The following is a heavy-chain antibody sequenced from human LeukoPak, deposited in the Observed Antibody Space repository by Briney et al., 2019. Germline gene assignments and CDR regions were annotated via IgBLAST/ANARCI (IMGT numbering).Heavy chain of an antibody. V-gene: IGHV1-69*06. J-gene: IGHJ5*02. D-gene: IGHD6-6*01. Sequence: ASVKVSCKASGGTFSSYAISWVRQAPGQGLEWMGGIIPIFGTANYAQKFQGRVTTTEDTSTDTAYMELSSLRSEDTAVYYCATFRYSSSSMREVPFDPWGQGTLVTVSS. CDR1: GGTFSSYA. CDR2: IIPIFGTA. CDR3: ATFRYSSSSMREVPFDP.